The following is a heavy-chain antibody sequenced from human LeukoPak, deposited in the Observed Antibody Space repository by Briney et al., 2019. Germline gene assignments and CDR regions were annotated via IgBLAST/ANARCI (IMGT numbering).Heavy chain of an antibody. CDR3: ARMTTTVPWNAFDI. CDR1: GGSISSYY. V-gene: IGHV4-59*01. Sequence: PSETLSLTCTVSGGSISSYYWSWIRQPPGKGLEWIGYIYYSGSTNYNPSLKSRVTISVDTSKNQFSLKLSSVTAADTAVYYCARMTTTVPWNAFDIWGQGTMVTVSS. D-gene: IGHD4-17*01. CDR2: IYYSGST. J-gene: IGHJ3*02.